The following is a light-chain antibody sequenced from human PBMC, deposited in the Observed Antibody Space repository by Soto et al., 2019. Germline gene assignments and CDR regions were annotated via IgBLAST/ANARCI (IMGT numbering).Light chain of an antibody. V-gene: IGLV1-44*01. CDR1: RSNIGSNP. CDR2: RDN. J-gene: IGLJ2*01. CDR3: ATWDDGLYGPV. Sequence: QSVLTQPPSASGTPGQRVTISCSGSRSNIGSNPVQWYLQLPGTAPKLLIYRDNERPSGVPDRFSGSKSGTSASLAISGLQSEDEADYQCATWDDGLYGPVFGGGTKVTVL.